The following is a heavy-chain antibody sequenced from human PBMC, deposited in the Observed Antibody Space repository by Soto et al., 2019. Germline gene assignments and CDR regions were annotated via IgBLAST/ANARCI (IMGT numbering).Heavy chain of an antibody. D-gene: IGHD4-17*01. CDR2: IYPGDSDT. Sequence: PGESLKISCKGSGYSFTSYWIGWVRQIPGKGLEWMGIIYPGDSDTRYSPSFQGQVTISADKSISTAYLQWSSLKASDTAMYYCARHGVDYGDYVGEYYYYGMDVWGQGTRSSVS. V-gene: IGHV5-51*01. CDR3: ARHGVDYGDYVGEYYYYGMDV. J-gene: IGHJ6*02. CDR1: GYSFTSYW.